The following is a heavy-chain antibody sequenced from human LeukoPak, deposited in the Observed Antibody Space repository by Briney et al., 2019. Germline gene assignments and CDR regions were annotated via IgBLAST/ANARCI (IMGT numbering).Heavy chain of an antibody. D-gene: IGHD3-3*01. CDR3: ARLLYNFGAYMDV. CDR1: GFTFSSYS. CDR2: ISSSSSNI. J-gene: IGHJ6*03. Sequence: GGSLRLSCAASGFTFSSYSMNWLRRAPGKGLEWVSSISSSSSNIYYADSVKGRFTISRDNAKNSLHLQMSSLRAEDTAVYYCARLLYNFGAYMDVWGKGTTVIVSS. V-gene: IGHV3-21*01.